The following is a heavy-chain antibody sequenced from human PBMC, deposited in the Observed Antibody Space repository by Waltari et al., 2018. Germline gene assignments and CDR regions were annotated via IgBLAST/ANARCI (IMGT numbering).Heavy chain of an antibody. D-gene: IGHD2-15*01. CDR1: GGSISSSSYY. V-gene: IGHV4-39*01. J-gene: IGHJ5*02. CDR2: IYYSGST. CDR3: ARGYCSGGSCYLFWFDP. Sequence: QLQLPESGPGLVKPSETLSLTCTVSGGSISSSSYYWGWIRQPPGKGLEWIGSIYYSGSTYYNPSLKSRVTISVDTSKNQFSLKLSSVTAADTAVYYCARGYCSGGSCYLFWFDPWGQGTLVTVSS.